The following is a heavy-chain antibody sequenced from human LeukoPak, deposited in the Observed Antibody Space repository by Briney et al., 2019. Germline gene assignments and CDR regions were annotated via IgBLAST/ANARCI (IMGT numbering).Heavy chain of an antibody. CDR3: AKDCSIVGATTVLLNAFDI. Sequence: PPGGSLRLSCAASGFTFSSYAMSWVRQAPGKGLEWVSAISGSGGSTYYADSVKGRFTISRDNSKNTLYLQMNSLRAEDTAVYYCAKDCSIVGATTVLLNAFDIWGQGTMVTVSS. CDR1: GFTFSSYA. CDR2: ISGSGGST. J-gene: IGHJ3*02. D-gene: IGHD1-26*01. V-gene: IGHV3-23*01.